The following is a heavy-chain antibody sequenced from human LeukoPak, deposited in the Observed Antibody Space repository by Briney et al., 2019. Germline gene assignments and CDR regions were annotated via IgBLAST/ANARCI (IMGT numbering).Heavy chain of an antibody. Sequence: SETLSLTCTVSGGSINNINYYWGWIRQPPGKGLEWIGSIYYSGSTYYNTSLKSRVTISVDTSKNQFSLKLSSVTAADTAVYYCARGFWSRYFDYWGQGILVTVSS. CDR3: ARGFWSRYFDY. D-gene: IGHD2-8*02. CDR1: GGSINNINYY. J-gene: IGHJ4*02. V-gene: IGHV4-39*07. CDR2: IYYSGST.